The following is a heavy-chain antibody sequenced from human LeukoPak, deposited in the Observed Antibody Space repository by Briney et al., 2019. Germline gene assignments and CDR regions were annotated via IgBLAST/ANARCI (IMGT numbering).Heavy chain of an antibody. CDR2: LNLSGST. J-gene: IGHJ6*02. Sequence: SETLSLTCAVYGGSFSGCYGSWIRQPPGKGLEWIGELNLSGSTNYNPSLKSRVTISVDTSKNQFSLKLSSVTAADTAVYYCARGCDILTGYYIPGGVDVWGQGTTVTVSS. D-gene: IGHD3-9*01. V-gene: IGHV4-34*01. CDR3: ARGCDILTGYYIPGGVDV. CDR1: GGSFSGCY.